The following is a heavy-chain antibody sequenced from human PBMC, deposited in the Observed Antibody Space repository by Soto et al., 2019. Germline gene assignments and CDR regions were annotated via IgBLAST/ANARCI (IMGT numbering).Heavy chain of an antibody. Sequence: QVQLQESGPGLVKPSETLSLTCTVSGGSISSYYWSWIRQPPGKGLEWIGYIYYTGSTNYNPSLKSRVTISVDTSKNQFSLKLSSVTAADTAVYYCARHGFPDRFRGSSVDYWGQGTLVTVSS. CDR1: GGSISSYY. J-gene: IGHJ4*02. CDR3: ARHGFPDRFRGSSVDY. D-gene: IGHD1-26*01. V-gene: IGHV4-59*08. CDR2: IYYTGST.